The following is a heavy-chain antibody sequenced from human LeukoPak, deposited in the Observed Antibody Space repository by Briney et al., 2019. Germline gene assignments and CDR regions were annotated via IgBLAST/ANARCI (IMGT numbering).Heavy chain of an antibody. CDR2: IFSGGNT. Sequence: GGSLRLSCAASGFTVTDNYIYWVRQPPGKGLEWVSVIFSGGNTYYANSVKGRFTISRDKSKSTLYLQMNSLGAEDTAVYYCVLSWANGASIAYWGQGTLVTVSS. J-gene: IGHJ4*02. CDR1: GFTVTDNY. V-gene: IGHV3-66*01. CDR3: VLSWANGASIAY. D-gene: IGHD4/OR15-4a*01.